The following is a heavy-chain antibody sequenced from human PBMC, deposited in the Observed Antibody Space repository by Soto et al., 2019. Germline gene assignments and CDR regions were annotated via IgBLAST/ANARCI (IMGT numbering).Heavy chain of an antibody. CDR1: GYTFTSYG. CDR3: SRAHYGDHYDAFDI. V-gene: IGHV1-18*01. Sequence: QVQLVQSGAEVKKPGASVKVSCKASGYTFTSYGISWARQAPVQGLEWVAWISAYNVNANYAQKLQGRVTMTTATPTSTVYMELRNLRSEDTAVYYGSRAHYGDHYDAFDISGQGTIVTVSA. D-gene: IGHD4-17*01. CDR2: ISAYNVNA. J-gene: IGHJ3*02.